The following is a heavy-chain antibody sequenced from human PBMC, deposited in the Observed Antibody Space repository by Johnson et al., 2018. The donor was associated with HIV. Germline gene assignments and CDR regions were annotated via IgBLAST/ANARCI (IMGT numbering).Heavy chain of an antibody. D-gene: IGHD3-3*01. V-gene: IGHV3-64*01. J-gene: IGHJ3*02. CDR3: ARARGDFWSGYPAFDI. CDR1: GFTVSSNY. CDR2: ISSNGGST. Sequence: VQLVESGGGLVQPGRSLRLSCAASGFTVSSNYMSWVRQAPGKGLEWVSAISSNGGSTYYANSVKGRFTISRDNSKNTLYLQMGSLRAEDMAVYYCARARGDFWSGYPAFDIWGQGTMVTVSS.